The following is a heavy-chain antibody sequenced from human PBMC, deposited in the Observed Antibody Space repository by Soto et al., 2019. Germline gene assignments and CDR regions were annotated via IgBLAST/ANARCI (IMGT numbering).Heavy chain of an antibody. V-gene: IGHV1-69*01. CDR1: GGTFSSYA. Sequence: QVQLVQSGAEVKKPGSSVKVSCKASGGTFSSYAISWVRQAPGQGLEWMGGIIPIFGTANYAQKFQGRVTITADESTSTAYMELSILRSEDTAVYYCALNRDYYDSSGFPPGFDYWGQGTLVTVSS. D-gene: IGHD3-22*01. J-gene: IGHJ4*02. CDR3: ALNRDYYDSSGFPPGFDY. CDR2: IIPIFGTA.